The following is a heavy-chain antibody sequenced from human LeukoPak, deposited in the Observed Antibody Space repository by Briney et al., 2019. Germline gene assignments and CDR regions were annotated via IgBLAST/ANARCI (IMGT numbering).Heavy chain of an antibody. CDR2: ISSSGNTI. J-gene: IGHJ4*02. V-gene: IGHV3-11*01. Sequence: GGSLRLSCAASGFTFSDQYLSWIRQAPGKGLEWTSYISSSGNTIYYAHSVKGRFTISRDNAKNSLFLQMSSLRAEDTAVYYCARGVRGSDSYYMDYWGQGTLVTVSS. CDR3: ARGVRGSDSYYMDY. D-gene: IGHD3-10*01. CDR1: GFTFSDQY.